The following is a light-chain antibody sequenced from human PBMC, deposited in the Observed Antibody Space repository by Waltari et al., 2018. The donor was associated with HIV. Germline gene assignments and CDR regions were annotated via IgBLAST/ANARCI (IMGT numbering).Light chain of an antibody. V-gene: IGLV2-14*01. CDR2: EVI. CDR3: ASYTSNDTLV. Sequence: HSALTQPASVSASPGQSITISCPGTSGAFGISSLLSWYQQPPGKVPRVLLYEVISRPSGVSNRFSGSKSGNTASLSISGLQAEDEADYYCASYTSNDTLVFGGGTKVTVL. J-gene: IGLJ3*02. CDR1: SGAFGISSL.